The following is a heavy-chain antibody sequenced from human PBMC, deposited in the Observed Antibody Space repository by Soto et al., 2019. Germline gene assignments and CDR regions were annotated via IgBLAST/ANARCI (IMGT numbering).Heavy chain of an antibody. CDR2: VYYSGGP. V-gene: IGHV4-59*11. Sequence: SETLSLTCTVSGDSINYHYWNWIRQPPGKGLEWIGYVYYSGGPNYNPSLKSRLTISIDTSKNQFSLKLSSVTAADTALYYCGRTYDYIWGSPTGYWGQGALVTVSS. J-gene: IGHJ4*02. D-gene: IGHD3-16*01. CDR3: GRTYDYIWGSPTGY. CDR1: GDSINYHY.